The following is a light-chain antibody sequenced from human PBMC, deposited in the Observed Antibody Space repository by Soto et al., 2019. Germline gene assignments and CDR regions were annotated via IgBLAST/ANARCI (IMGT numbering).Light chain of an antibody. J-gene: IGKJ4*01. V-gene: IGKV3-15*01. CDR2: GSF. Sequence: EIVMTQSPATLSVSPGETATLSCRASQSVTYNLAWYQQKPGQGPRLLLYGSFTRATGIPARFSGSGSGTEFTLAISSLQSEDFGVYFCQQYKNWPPLTFGGGTEGEIK. CDR1: QSVTYN. CDR3: QQYKNWPPLT.